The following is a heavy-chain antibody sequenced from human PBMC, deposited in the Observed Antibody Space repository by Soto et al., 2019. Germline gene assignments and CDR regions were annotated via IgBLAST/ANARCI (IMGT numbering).Heavy chain of an antibody. J-gene: IGHJ6*02. V-gene: IGHV4-39*01. CDR2: IYYSGST. CDR3: ARGPRLLFTYYYYGMDV. CDR1: GGSISSSSYY. D-gene: IGHD2-15*01. Sequence: SETLSLTCTVSGGSISSSSYYWGWIRQPPGKGLEWIGSIYYSGSTYYNPSLKSRVTISVDTSKNQFSLKLSSVTAADTAVYYCARGPRLLFTYYYYGMDVWGQGTTVTVSS.